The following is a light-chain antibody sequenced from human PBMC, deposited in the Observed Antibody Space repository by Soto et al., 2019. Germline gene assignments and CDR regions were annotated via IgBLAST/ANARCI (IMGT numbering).Light chain of an antibody. V-gene: IGKV3-15*01. CDR1: RSINSN. CDR2: GVS. Sequence: EIVMTQSPVTLSVSPGERATLSCRASRSINSNYLAWYQQKPGQAPSLLMYGVSTRATGIPARFSGSGSGTEFTLTISSLQSEDFAVYYCQQHSDWPITFGQGTRLEIK. J-gene: IGKJ5*01. CDR3: QQHSDWPIT.